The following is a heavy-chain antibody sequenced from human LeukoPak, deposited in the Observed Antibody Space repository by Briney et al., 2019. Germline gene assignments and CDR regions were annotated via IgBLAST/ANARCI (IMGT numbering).Heavy chain of an antibody. Sequence: GGSLRLSCAASGFMFSIYAMSWVRQAPGEGLEWVSAISGSGDSTHYADSVKGRFTISRDNSKNTLYLQMNSLRAEDTAVYYCARAPGTSGSKTKHFDYWGQGTLVTVSS. J-gene: IGHJ4*02. D-gene: IGHD6-19*01. CDR3: ARAPGTSGSKTKHFDY. CDR2: ISGSGDST. CDR1: GFMFSIYA. V-gene: IGHV3-23*01.